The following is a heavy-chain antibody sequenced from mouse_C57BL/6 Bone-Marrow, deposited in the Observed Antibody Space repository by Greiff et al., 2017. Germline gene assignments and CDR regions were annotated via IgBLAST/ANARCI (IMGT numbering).Heavy chain of an antibody. CDR2: ISNGGGST. CDR1: GFTFSDYY. CDR3: ARRRGYFDV. V-gene: IGHV5-12*01. J-gene: IGHJ1*03. Sequence: DVMLVESGGGLVQPGGSLKLSCAASGFTFSDYYMYWVRQTPEKRLEWVAYISNGGGSTYYPDTVKGRFTISRDNAKNTLYLQMSRLKSEDTAMYYCARRRGYFDVWGRGTTVTVSA.